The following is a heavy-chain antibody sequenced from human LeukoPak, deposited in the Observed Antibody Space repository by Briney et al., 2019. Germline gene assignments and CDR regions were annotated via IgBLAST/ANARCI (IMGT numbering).Heavy chain of an antibody. CDR2: INHSGST. CDR3: ARGRTVTTLVYYYYYMDV. D-gene: IGHD4-11*01. V-gene: IGHV4-34*01. Sequence: PSETLSLTCAVYGGSFSGYYWSWIRQPPGKGLEWIGEINHSGSTNYNPSLKSRVTISVDTSKNQFSLKLSSVTAADTAVYYCARGRTVTTLVYYYYYMDVWGKGTMVTVSS. J-gene: IGHJ6*03. CDR1: GGSFSGYY.